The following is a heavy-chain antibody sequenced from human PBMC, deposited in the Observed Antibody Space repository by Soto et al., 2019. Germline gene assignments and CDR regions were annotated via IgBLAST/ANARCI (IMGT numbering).Heavy chain of an antibody. CDR1: GFTFSSYG. CDR2: IWYDGSNK. J-gene: IGHJ2*01. V-gene: IGHV3-33*01. D-gene: IGHD5-18*01. CDR3: ARGGVVQLWLNCYFDL. Sequence: QVQLVESGGGVVQPGRSLRLSCAASGFTFSSYGMHWVRQAPGKGLEWVAVIWYDGSNKYYADSVKGRFTISRDNSKNTLYLQMNSLRAEDTAVYYCARGGVVQLWLNCYFDLWGRGTLVTVSS.